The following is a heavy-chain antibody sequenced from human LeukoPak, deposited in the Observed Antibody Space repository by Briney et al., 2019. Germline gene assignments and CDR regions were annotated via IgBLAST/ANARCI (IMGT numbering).Heavy chain of an antibody. CDR1: GFTFSSYA. CDR2: ISGSGGST. V-gene: IGHV3-23*01. D-gene: IGHD7-27*01. Sequence: GGSLRLSCAASGFTFSSYAMSWVRQAPGKGLEWVSAISGSGGSTYYADSVKGRFTISRDNSKNTLYLQMNSLRAEDTAVYYCARMMGANWGPDYWGQGTLVTVPS. CDR3: ARMMGANWGPDY. J-gene: IGHJ4*02.